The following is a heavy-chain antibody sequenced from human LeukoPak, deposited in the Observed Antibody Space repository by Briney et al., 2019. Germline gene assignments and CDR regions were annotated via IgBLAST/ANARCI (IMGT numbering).Heavy chain of an antibody. CDR1: GVNFNTYA. D-gene: IGHD1-26*01. V-gene: IGHV1-69*04. J-gene: IGHJ4*02. Sequence: SVKVSCKASGVNFNTYAISWVRQAPGQGLEWMGRITPLLDTTNYAQRFQGRVTITADKSTSTVYMELSSLTSEDTAVYYCARAWESIAGYYFDYWGQGTLVTVSS. CDR3: ARAWESIAGYYFDY. CDR2: ITPLLDTT.